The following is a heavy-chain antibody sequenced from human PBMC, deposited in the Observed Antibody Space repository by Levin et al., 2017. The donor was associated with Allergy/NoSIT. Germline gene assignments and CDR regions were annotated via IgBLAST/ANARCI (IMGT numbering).Heavy chain of an antibody. V-gene: IGHV1-2*02. CDR2: INPNSGGT. CDR1: GYTFTGYY. D-gene: IGHD3-22*01. Sequence: PGESLKISCKASGYTFTGYYMHWVRQAPGQGLEWMGWINPNSGGTNYAQKFQGRVTMTRDTSISTAYMELSRLRSDDTAVYYCARDPKGWQADYYDSSGYLSYFDYWGQGTLVTVSS. J-gene: IGHJ4*02. CDR3: ARDPKGWQADYYDSSGYLSYFDY.